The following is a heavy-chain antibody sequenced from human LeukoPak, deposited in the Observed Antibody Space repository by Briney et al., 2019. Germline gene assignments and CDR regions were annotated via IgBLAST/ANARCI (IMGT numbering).Heavy chain of an antibody. CDR3: ARVEGVAFDI. CDR1: GFTFLNYW. J-gene: IGHJ3*02. V-gene: IGHV3-7*01. CDR2: IKEDGSEK. Sequence: PGGSLRLSCAASGFTFLNYWMAWVRQAPGKGLEGVASIKEDGSEKFHVDSVTGRFTISRDNARNSQYLQMNSLRVEDTAVYYCARVEGVAFDIWGQGTMVTVSS.